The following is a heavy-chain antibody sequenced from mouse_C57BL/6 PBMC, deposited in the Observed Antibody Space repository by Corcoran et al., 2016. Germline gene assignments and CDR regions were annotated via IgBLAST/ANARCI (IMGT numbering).Heavy chain of an antibody. D-gene: IGHD2-5*01. V-gene: IGHV1-26*01. CDR3: AGDSNGYFDV. CDR1: GYTFTDYY. CDR2: INPNNGGT. Sequence: EVQLQQSGPELVKPGASVKISCKASGYTFTDYYMNWVKQSHGKSLEWIGDINPNNGGTSYNQKFKGKATLTVDKSSSTAYMELRSLTSEDSAVYYCAGDSNGYFDVWGTGTTVTVSS. J-gene: IGHJ1*03.